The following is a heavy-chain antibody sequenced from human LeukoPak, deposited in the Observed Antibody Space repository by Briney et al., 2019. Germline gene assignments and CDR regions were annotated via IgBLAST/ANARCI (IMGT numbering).Heavy chain of an antibody. CDR2: IKQDGSEK. D-gene: IGHD3-10*01. CDR1: GFTFSSCW. CDR3: AKSLWPEDY. J-gene: IGHJ4*02. Sequence: PGGSLRLSCAASGFTFSSCWMSSVRQAPGKGLEWVANIKQDGSEKNYVDSVKGRFTISRDNAKNSLHLQMNSLRAEDTAVYYCAKSLWPEDYWGQGTLVTVSS. V-gene: IGHV3-7*01.